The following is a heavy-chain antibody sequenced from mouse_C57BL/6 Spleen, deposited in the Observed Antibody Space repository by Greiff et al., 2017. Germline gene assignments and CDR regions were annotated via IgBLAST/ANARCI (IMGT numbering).Heavy chain of an antibody. Sequence: EVKVVESGGGLVQPGGSLSLSCAASGFTFTDYYMSWVRQPPGTALEWLGFLRNKANGYTTEYSASVKGRFTISRDNSQSILYLQMNALRAEDSATYYCARYEYYFDYWGQGTTLTVSS. CDR1: GFTFTDYY. CDR2: LRNKANGYTT. J-gene: IGHJ2*01. CDR3: ARYEYYFDY. V-gene: IGHV7-3*01.